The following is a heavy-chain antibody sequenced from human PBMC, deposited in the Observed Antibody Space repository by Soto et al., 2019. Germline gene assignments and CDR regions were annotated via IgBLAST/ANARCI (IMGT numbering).Heavy chain of an antibody. Sequence: SETLSLTCAVYGGSFSGYYWSWIRQPPGKGLEWIGEINHSGSTNYNPSLKSRVTISVDTSKNQFSLKLSSVTAADTAVYYCARRIGSTSCYVCYYYMDVWGKGTTVTVSS. D-gene: IGHD2-2*01. J-gene: IGHJ6*03. CDR2: INHSGST. CDR1: GGSFSGYY. CDR3: ARRIGSTSCYVCYYYMDV. V-gene: IGHV4-34*01.